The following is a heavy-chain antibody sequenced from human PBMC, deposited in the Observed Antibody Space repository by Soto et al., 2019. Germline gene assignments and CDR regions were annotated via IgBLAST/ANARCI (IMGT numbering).Heavy chain of an antibody. CDR3: TRRHYDSSGYSDY. CDR1: GFTFSGSA. Sequence: EVQLVESGGGLVQPGGSLKLSCAASGFTFSGSAMHWVRQASGKGLEWVGRIRSKANSYATAYAASVKGRFTISRDDSKNTAYLQMNSLKTEDTAVYYCTRRHYDSSGYSDYWGQGTLVTVSS. CDR2: IRSKANSYAT. D-gene: IGHD3-22*01. V-gene: IGHV3-73*01. J-gene: IGHJ4*02.